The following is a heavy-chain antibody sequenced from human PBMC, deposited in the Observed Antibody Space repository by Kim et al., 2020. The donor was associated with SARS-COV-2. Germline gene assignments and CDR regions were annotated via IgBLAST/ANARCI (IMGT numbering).Heavy chain of an antibody. CDR2: T. Sequence: TNYNPALKSRVTISVDTSKNQFSLKLSSVTAADTAVYYCARAKGDRLFDYWGQGTLVTVSS. D-gene: IGHD3-10*01. V-gene: IGHV4-59*01. J-gene: IGHJ4*02. CDR3: ARAKGDRLFDY.